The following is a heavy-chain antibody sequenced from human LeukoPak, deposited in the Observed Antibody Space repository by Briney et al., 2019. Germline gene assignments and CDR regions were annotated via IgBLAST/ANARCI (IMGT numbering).Heavy chain of an antibody. D-gene: IGHD3-3*01. CDR1: GVSFSGCY. J-gene: IGHJ6*02. V-gene: IGHV4-34*01. CDR2: VNHFGRT. Sequence: SDTVSLTYCVYGVSFSGCYWLWLHQPPAKGRPGMEEVNHFGRTNYIPPLKSRVTISVDTSKNQFSLKLSSVTAADTAVYYCARREGFWSGTYYYYYYGMDVWGQGTTVTVSS. CDR3: ARREGFWSGTYYYYYYGMDV.